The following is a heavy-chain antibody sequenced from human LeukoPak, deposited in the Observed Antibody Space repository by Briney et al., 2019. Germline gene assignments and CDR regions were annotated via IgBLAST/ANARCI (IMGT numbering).Heavy chain of an antibody. J-gene: IGHJ6*03. CDR2: IRYDGSNK. CDR1: GFIFSTYG. Sequence: GGSLRLSCAASGFIFSTYGMHWVRQAPGKGLEWVTFIRYDGSNKYYADSVKGRFTISRDNSKNTLYLQMNSLRAEDTAVYYCAKDSEYCSGGSCYSEGCYMDVWGKGTTVTVSS. D-gene: IGHD2-15*01. V-gene: IGHV3-30*02. CDR3: AKDSEYCSGGSCYSEGCYMDV.